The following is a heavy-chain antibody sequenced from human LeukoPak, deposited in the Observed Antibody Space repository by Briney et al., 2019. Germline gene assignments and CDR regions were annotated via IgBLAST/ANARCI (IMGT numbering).Heavy chain of an antibody. CDR2: IISDGSST. CDR1: GFTFSNYW. J-gene: IGHJ4*02. V-gene: IGHV3-74*01. Sequence: PGGSLRLSCAASGFTFSNYWMHWVRQTPGKGLVWVSRIISDGSSTSYADSVKGRFTISRDNAKNTLYLQMNSLRAEDTAVRYCARDGSLPDYWGQGTLVTVSS. CDR3: ARDGSLPDY.